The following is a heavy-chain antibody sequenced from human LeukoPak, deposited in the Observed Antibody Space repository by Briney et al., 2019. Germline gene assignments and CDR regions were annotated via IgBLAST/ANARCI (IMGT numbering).Heavy chain of an antibody. D-gene: IGHD3-10*01. V-gene: IGHV3-23*01. J-gene: IGHJ4*02. CDR3: AKDGIERVIMYYFDY. CDR2: ISGSGGSR. Sequence: GGSLRLSCAAFGFTFSSYGMSWVRQAPGKGLEWVSAISGSGGSRDYADSVKGRLTISRDNSKNTLYLQMNSLRAEDTAVYYCAKDGIERVIMYYFDYWGQGTLVTVSS. CDR1: GFTFSSYG.